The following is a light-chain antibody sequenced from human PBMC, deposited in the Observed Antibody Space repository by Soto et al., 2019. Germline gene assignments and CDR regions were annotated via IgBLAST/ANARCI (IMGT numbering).Light chain of an antibody. CDR2: AAS. J-gene: IGKJ5*01. CDR1: RSITTY. Sequence: IQMTQSPSSLSASVGDRVTITCRASRSITTYLNWYQQKPGKAPKLLISAASNLQSGVPSRFSGSGSGTDFTLTISSLQPEDFAVYYCQQYGSSPPITFGQGTRLEIK. CDR3: QQYGSSPPIT. V-gene: IGKV1-39*01.